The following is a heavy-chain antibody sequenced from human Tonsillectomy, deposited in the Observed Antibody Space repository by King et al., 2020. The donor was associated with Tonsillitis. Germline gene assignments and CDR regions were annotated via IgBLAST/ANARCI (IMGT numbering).Heavy chain of an antibody. J-gene: IGHJ4*02. CDR3: AREVSDFWGGFYGGLVF. Sequence: VQLVESGAEVKKPGASVKVSCKASGYSFTDYYMHWVRQAPGQGLEWMGWIHPNTGGANYAQKFQGRFTMTRDTSISTAYMELSSLRSDDTAVYYCAREVSDFWGGFYGGLVFWGQGTLVTVSS. CDR1: GYSFTDYY. D-gene: IGHD3-3*01. CDR2: IHPNTGGA. V-gene: IGHV1-2*02.